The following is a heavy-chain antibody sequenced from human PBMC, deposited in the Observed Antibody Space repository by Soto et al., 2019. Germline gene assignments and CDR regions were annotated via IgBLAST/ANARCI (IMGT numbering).Heavy chain of an antibody. CDR3: ARGTYYYDSSGYGLSYGIDY. V-gene: IGHV4-30-4*01. J-gene: IGHJ4*02. CDR1: GGSISSGDYY. D-gene: IGHD3-22*01. Sequence: TLSLTCTVSGGSISSGDYYWSWIRQPPGKGLEWIGYIYYSGSTYYNPSLKSRVTISVDTSKNQFSLKLSSVTAADTAVYYCARGTYYYDSSGYGLSYGIDYWGQGTLVTVSS. CDR2: IYYSGST.